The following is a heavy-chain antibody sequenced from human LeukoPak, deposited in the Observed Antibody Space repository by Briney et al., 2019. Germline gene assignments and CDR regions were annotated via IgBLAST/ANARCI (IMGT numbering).Heavy chain of an antibody. Sequence: GGSLRLSCAASGFMFSSNWMSWVRLAPGKGLEWVANIKEDGTETYYVDSVKGRFTISRDNAKNSLYLQMNNLRVEDTAVYYCAKEGRSLQTYWGQGTLVTVSS. J-gene: IGHJ4*02. CDR1: GFMFSSNW. CDR2: IKEDGTET. CDR3: AKEGRSLQTY. D-gene: IGHD5-24*01. V-gene: IGHV3-7*03.